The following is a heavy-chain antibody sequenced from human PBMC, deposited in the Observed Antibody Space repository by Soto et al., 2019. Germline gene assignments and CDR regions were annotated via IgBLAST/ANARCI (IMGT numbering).Heavy chain of an antibody. J-gene: IGHJ4*02. CDR2: IYHSGTT. CDR3: AREVLQLWSGGLDY. V-gene: IGHV4-38-2*02. Sequence: SETLSLTCAVSGDSISSGYYWAWIRQPPGKGLEWIGSIYHSGTTYYNPSLKSRVTISVDTSKNQFSLKLSSVTAADTAVYYCAREVLQLWSGGLDYWGQGTLVTVSS. CDR1: GDSISSGYY. D-gene: IGHD5-18*01.